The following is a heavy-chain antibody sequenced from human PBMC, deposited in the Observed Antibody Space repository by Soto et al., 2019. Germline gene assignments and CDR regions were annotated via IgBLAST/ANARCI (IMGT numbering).Heavy chain of an antibody. J-gene: IGHJ5*02. CDR1: GASISSDSTA. V-gene: IGHV6-1*01. CDR3: ARDSWFYGSSWYWFDP. CDR2: TYYRSKWYN. Sequence: PSQTLSLSCVISGASISSDSTAWSWIRQSPSRGLEWLGRTYYRSKWYNDYAVSVKSRITINPDTSKNQFSLQLNSVTPEDTAVYYCARDSWFYGSSWYWFDPWGQGTLVTVSS. D-gene: IGHD6-13*01.